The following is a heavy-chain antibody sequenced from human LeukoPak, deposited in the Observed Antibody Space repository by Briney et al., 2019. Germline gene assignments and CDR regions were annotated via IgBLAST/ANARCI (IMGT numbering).Heavy chain of an antibody. J-gene: IGHJ4*02. CDR1: GGSISSYY. D-gene: IGHD3-10*02. V-gene: IGHV4-59*01. CDR2: IYYSGST. Sequence: SETLSLTCTVSGGSISSYYWSWIRQPPGKGPEWIGYIYYSGSTNYNPSLKSRVTISVDTSKNQFSLKLSSVTAADTAVYYCAMFRGYFDYWGQGTLVTVSS. CDR3: AMFRGYFDY.